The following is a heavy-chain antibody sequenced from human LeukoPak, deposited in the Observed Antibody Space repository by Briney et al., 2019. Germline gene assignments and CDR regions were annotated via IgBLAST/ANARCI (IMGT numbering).Heavy chain of an antibody. Sequence: SETLSLTCAVYGGSFSGYYWSWIRQPPGKGLEWMGEINHSGSTNYNPSLKSRVTISVDTSKNQFSLKLSSVTAADTAVYYCAKGRSGSYYNYNWFDPWGQGTLVTVSS. V-gene: IGHV4-34*01. J-gene: IGHJ5*02. D-gene: IGHD3-10*01. CDR3: AKGRSGSYYNYNWFDP. CDR1: GGSFSGYY. CDR2: INHSGST.